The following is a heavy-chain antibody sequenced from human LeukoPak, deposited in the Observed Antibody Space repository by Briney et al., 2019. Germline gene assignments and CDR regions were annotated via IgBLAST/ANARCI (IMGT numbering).Heavy chain of an antibody. Sequence: PGGSLRLSCAASGFTFSSYSMNWVRQAPGKGLEWVSSISSSSSYIYYADSVKGRFTISRDNAKNSLYLQMNSLRAEDTAVYYCARDSDFRELEWLFSASYYYYGMDVWGQGTTVTVSS. J-gene: IGHJ6*02. CDR3: ARDSDFRELEWLFSASYYYYGMDV. V-gene: IGHV3-21*01. CDR1: GFTFSSYS. D-gene: IGHD3-3*01. CDR2: ISSSSSYI.